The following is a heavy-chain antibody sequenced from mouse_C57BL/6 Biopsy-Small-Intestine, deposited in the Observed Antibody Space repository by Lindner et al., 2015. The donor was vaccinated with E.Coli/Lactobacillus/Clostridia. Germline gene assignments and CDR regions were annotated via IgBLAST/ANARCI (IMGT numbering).Heavy chain of an antibody. D-gene: IGHD2-4*01. CDR1: GYTFTDYN. Sequence: EVQLQESGPELVKPGASVKMSCKASGYTFTDYNMHWVKQSHGKSLERIGYINPNNGGTSYNQKFKGKATLTVNKSSSTAYMELRSLTSEDSAVYYCAREEGYYDYSWFAYWGQGTLVTVSA. CDR2: INPNNGGT. CDR3: AREEGYYDYSWFAY. V-gene: IGHV1-22*01. J-gene: IGHJ3*01.